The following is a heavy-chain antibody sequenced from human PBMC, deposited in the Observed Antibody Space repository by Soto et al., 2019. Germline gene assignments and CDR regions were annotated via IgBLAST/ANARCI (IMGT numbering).Heavy chain of an antibody. CDR2: INWNSGSI. J-gene: IGHJ4*02. CDR3: ARLVRLDY. D-gene: IGHD1-26*01. V-gene: IGHV3-9*01. CDR1: GFTFDDYA. Sequence: EVQLVESGGGLVQPGRSLRLSCAASGFTFDDYAMHWVRQAPGKGLEWVSGINWNSGSIGYADSVKGRFTISRDNAKNSLYLQMNSLRAEDTAVYYCARLVRLDYWGQGTLVTVSS.